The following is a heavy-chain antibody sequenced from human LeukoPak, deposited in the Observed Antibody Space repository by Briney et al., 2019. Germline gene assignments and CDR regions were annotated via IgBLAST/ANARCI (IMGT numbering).Heavy chain of an antibody. V-gene: IGHV3-30-3*01. Sequence: QSGGSLRLSCAASGFTFSSYAMHWVRQAPGKGLEWVAVISYDGSNKYYADSVKGRFTISRDNSKNTLYLQMDMLRAEDTAVYYCATKAQWLVPPHYWGQGTLVTVSS. CDR1: GFTFSSYA. J-gene: IGHJ4*02. D-gene: IGHD6-19*01. CDR3: ATKAQWLVPPHY. CDR2: ISYDGSNK.